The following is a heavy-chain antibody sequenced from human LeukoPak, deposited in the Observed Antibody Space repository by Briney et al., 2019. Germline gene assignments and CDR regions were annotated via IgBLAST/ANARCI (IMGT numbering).Heavy chain of an antibody. CDR3: ARELSDYGDYHFDY. CDR1: GFTFSSYG. V-gene: IGHV3-33*01. D-gene: IGHD4-17*01. CDR2: IWYDGSNK. Sequence: GGSLRLSCAASGFTFSSYGMHWVRQAPGKGLEWVAVIWYDGSNKYYADSVKGRFTISRDNSKNTLYLQMNSLRAEDTAVYYCARELSDYGDYHFDYWGQGTLVTVSS. J-gene: IGHJ4*02.